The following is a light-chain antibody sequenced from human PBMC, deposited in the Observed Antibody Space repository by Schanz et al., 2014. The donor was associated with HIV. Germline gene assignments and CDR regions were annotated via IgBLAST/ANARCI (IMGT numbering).Light chain of an antibody. J-gene: IGLJ2*01. CDR3: ETWDSNTRV. CDR1: SGHSSYV. CDR2: SEGTGNY. Sequence: QLVLTQSSSASASLGSSVKLTCTLSSGHSSYVIAWHQQQPGKAPRYLMKSEGTGNYNRGSGVPDRFSGSSSGADRYLTISNLQSEDEADYYCETWDSNTRVFGGGTKLTVL. V-gene: IGLV4-60*03.